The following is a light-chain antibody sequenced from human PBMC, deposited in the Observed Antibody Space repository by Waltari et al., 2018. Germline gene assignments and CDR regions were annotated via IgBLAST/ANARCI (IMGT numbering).Light chain of an antibody. CDR1: SSDVANFKY. Sequence: QSALTQPRSVSGSPGQSVTISCSGTSSDVANFKYVPWYQQYPGKAPKLIIYDIAMRPSGVPDRFSGSQSGNTASLTISGLQAEDEADYYCCSFATTYTLLFGGGTKLTVL. CDR2: DIA. V-gene: IGLV2-11*01. J-gene: IGLJ2*01. CDR3: CSFATTYTLL.